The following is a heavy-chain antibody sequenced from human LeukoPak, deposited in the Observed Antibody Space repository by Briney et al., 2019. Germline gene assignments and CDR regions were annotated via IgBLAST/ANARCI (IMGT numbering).Heavy chain of an antibody. Sequence: PGGSLRLSCAASGFIFSDYYMTWICQAPGKGLEWASDISSSRSYTNYADSVKGRFTISRDNAKNSLYLQMNSLRADDTAVYYCASGGGGMVIGDYWGQGTLVTVSS. CDR2: ISSSRSYT. D-gene: IGHD3-16*01. J-gene: IGHJ4*02. V-gene: IGHV3-11*06. CDR1: GFIFSDYY. CDR3: ASGGGGMVIGDY.